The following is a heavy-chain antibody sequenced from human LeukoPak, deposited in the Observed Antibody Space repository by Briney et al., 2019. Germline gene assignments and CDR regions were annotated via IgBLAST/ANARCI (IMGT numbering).Heavy chain of an antibody. V-gene: IGHV3-23*01. D-gene: IGHD5-12*01. Sequence: GGSLRLSCAASGFTYSSYAMSLIRQAPGKGLEWVSAISGSGGSTYYADSVKGRFTISRDNSKDTMDLQMNSLRVEDTAVYYCAKEGATEGPSSFDYWGQGTLVTASS. CDR1: GFTYSSYA. CDR2: ISGSGGST. J-gene: IGHJ4*02. CDR3: AKEGATEGPSSFDY.